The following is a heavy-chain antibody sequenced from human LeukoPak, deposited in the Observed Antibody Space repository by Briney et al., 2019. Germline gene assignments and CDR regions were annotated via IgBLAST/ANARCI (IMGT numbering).Heavy chain of an antibody. CDR1: GYTFTGYY. CDR2: INPNSGGT. V-gene: IGHV1-2*02. D-gene: IGHD1-26*01. CDR3: ARGATVGANLYFDY. Sequence: GASVKVSCKASGYTFTGYYMHWVRQAPGQELEWMGWINPNSGGTNYAQKFQGRVTMTRDTSISTAYMELNRLRSDDTAVYYCARGATVGANLYFDYWGQGTLVTASS. J-gene: IGHJ4*02.